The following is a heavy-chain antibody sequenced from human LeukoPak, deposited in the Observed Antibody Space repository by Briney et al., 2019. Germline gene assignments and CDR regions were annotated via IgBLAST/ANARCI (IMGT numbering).Heavy chain of an antibody. CDR3: ARLRHDYRYSLDV. Sequence: KPSQTLSLTCTVSGGSISSGDYYWSWIRQPPGKGLEWIGYIYHSGSTYYNPSLKSRVTISVDRSKNQFSLRLSSVAAADTAVYYCARLRHDYRYSLDVWGQGTTVTVSS. CDR1: GGSISSGDYY. CDR2: IYHSGST. J-gene: IGHJ6*02. V-gene: IGHV4-30-2*01.